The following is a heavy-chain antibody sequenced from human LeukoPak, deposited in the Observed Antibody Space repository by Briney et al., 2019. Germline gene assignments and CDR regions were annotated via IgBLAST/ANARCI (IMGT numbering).Heavy chain of an antibody. V-gene: IGHV3-23*01. CDR1: GFTFNTYA. D-gene: IGHD2-21*02. Sequence: GGSLRLSCAASGFTFNTYAMSWVRQAPGEGMERVSTIRGSGSSTSYADSVKGRFTISRDNSKNTLFLQMNSLRAEDTAVYYCARKYCCGDTFQMFDYWGQGTLVTVSS. CDR3: ARKYCCGDTFQMFDY. J-gene: IGHJ4*02. CDR2: IRGSGSST.